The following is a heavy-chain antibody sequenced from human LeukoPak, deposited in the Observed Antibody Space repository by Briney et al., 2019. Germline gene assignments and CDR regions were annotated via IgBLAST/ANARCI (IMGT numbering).Heavy chain of an antibody. Sequence: GGSLRLSCAASGFTFSSYGTHWVRQAPGKGLEWVALIRYDGSNKYYADSVKGRFTISRDNSKNTLYLQMNSLRAGDTAVYYCAKDLSVLLWFGELSPFDYWGQGTLVTVSS. CDR2: IRYDGSNK. CDR1: GFTFSSYG. CDR3: AKDLSVLLWFGELSPFDY. V-gene: IGHV3-30*02. J-gene: IGHJ4*02. D-gene: IGHD3-10*01.